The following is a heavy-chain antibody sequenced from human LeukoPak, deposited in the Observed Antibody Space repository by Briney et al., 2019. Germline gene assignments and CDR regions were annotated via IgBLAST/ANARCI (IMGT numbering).Heavy chain of an antibody. Sequence: GRSLRLSCAASGFTFSSYGMHWVRQAPGKWLEWVAVISYDGSNKYYADSVKGRFTISRDNSKNTLYLQMNSLRAEDTAVYYCAKLIAAAGTGGGDDYWGQGTLVTVSS. D-gene: IGHD6-13*01. CDR3: AKLIAAAGTGGGDDY. CDR1: GFTFSSYG. CDR2: ISYDGSNK. J-gene: IGHJ4*02. V-gene: IGHV3-30*18.